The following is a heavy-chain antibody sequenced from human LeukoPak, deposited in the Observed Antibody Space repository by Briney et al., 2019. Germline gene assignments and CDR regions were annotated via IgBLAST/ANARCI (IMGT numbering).Heavy chain of an antibody. D-gene: IGHD3-10*02. CDR1: GFTFSSYA. J-gene: IGHJ6*02. CDR3: AKASAVRGYYYYGMDV. Sequence: GSLRVSCAASGFTFSSYAMNWVRQAPGKGLEWVSGISDSGGITYYADSVKGRFTISRDNSKNTMYLQMNSLRVEDTAVYYCAKASAVRGYYYYGMDVWGQGTTVTVSS. V-gene: IGHV3-23*01. CDR2: ISDSGGIT.